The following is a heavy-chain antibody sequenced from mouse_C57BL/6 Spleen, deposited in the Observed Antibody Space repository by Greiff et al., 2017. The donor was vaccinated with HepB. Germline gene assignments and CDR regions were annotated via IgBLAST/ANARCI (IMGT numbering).Heavy chain of an antibody. CDR2: INPNNGGT. J-gene: IGHJ2*01. V-gene: IGHV1-26*01. Sequence: EVKLQQSGPELVKPGASVKISCKASGYTFTDYYMNWVKQSHGKSLEWIGDINPNNGGTSYNQKFKGKATLTVDKSSSTAYMELRSLTSEDSAVYYCAKGDSYYFDYWGQGTTLTVSS. CDR3: AKGDSYYFDY. D-gene: IGHD1-2*01. CDR1: GYTFTDYY.